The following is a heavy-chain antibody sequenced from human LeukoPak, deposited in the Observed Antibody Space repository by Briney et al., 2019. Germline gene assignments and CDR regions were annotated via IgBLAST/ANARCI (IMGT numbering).Heavy chain of an antibody. CDR3: ARHSGGSSTSHRAFDP. CDR1: GGSISSNTYY. V-gene: IGHV4-39*01. Sequence: SETLSLTCTVSGGSISSNTYYWGWIRQPPGKGLEWIGEINHSGSTNYNPSLKSRVTISVDTSKNQFSLKLSSVTAADTAVYYCARHSGGSSTSHRAFDPWGQGTLVTVSS. CDR2: INHSGST. J-gene: IGHJ5*02. D-gene: IGHD2-2*01.